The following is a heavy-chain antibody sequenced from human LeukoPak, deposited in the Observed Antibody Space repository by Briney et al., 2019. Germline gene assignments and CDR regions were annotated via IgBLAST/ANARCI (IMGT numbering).Heavy chain of an antibody. CDR1: GFTFSGYA. CDR3: ARALRPVMYGYSSGFQVYYFDY. D-gene: IGHD6-19*01. V-gene: IGHV3-23*01. Sequence: GGSLRLSCAASGFTFSGYAMSGVRQAPGGGVGWVSAISGSGGSTYYADSVRGRFTISRDNAKNSLYLQMNRLTAEDTAVYYCARALRPVMYGYSSGFQVYYFDYWGQGALVTVSS. CDR2: ISGSGGST. J-gene: IGHJ4*02.